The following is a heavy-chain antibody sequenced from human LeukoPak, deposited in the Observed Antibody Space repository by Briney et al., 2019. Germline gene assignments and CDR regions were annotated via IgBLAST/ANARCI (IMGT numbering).Heavy chain of an antibody. V-gene: IGHV1-18*01. Sequence: ASVTVSCNASGYRFTSYGISWLRQAPGQGLEWMARINAGNGNRRYAQKFQDRVTLTTDTSTNTAYIELRSLTSDDTAVYYCARDWPVVITDYWGQGNQVTVS. D-gene: IGHD2-21*01. CDR3: ARDWPVVITDY. CDR1: GYRFTSYG. CDR2: INAGNGNR. J-gene: IGHJ4*02.